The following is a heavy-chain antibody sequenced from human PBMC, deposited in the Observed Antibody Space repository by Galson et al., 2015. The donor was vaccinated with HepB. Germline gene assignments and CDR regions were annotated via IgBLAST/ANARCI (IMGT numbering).Heavy chain of an antibody. CDR2: IYWDDDK. CDR3: AHSWDTFPFDA. J-gene: IGHJ3*01. Sequence: PALVKPTQTLTLTCTFSGFSLDTGAVSVGWIRQPPGKALEWLALIYWDDDKRYTPSLEDRLTITKDTSKNVVGLTLTNMEPADTATYFCAHSWDTFPFDAWGEGTLVTVSS. CDR1: GFSLDTGAVS. V-gene: IGHV2-5*02. D-gene: IGHD1-26*01.